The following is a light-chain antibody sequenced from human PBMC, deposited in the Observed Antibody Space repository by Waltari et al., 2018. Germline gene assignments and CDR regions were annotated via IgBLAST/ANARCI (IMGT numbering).Light chain of an antibody. CDR2: DKS. Sequence: CTASQSVTSSKLTWYQQKHGRTPRLLIYDKSSSAKGIPHRLIGSGCATEYTTTTSSLVPEEVTVYYCHQHDGELVTFGAGTKVEI. CDR3: HQHDGELVT. CDR1: QSVTSSK. J-gene: IGKJ3*01. V-gene: IGKV3D-20*02.